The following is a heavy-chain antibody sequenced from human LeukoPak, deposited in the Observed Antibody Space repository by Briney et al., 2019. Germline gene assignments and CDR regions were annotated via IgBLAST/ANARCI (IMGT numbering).Heavy chain of an antibody. V-gene: IGHV1-3*01. CDR3: ASAAPGYYYGSGSYNDAFDI. Sequence: ASVKVSCKASGYSFTTYAMHWVRQAPGQRLEWMGWINAGNGNTGYSQKLQGRVTMTTDTSTSTAYMELRSLRSDDTAVYYCASAAPGYYYGSGSYNDAFDIWGQGTMVTVSS. CDR2: INAGNGNT. J-gene: IGHJ3*02. D-gene: IGHD3-10*01. CDR1: GYSFTTYA.